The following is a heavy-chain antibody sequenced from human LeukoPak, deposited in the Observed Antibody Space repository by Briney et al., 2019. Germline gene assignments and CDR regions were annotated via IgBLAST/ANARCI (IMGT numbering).Heavy chain of an antibody. J-gene: IGHJ4*02. CDR1: GGSISSSSYY. CDR3: ARLMGTIFGVVIKAYYFDY. D-gene: IGHD3-3*01. Sequence: SETLSLTCTVSGGSISSSSYYWGWIRQPPGKGLEWIGSIYYSGSTYYNPSLKSRVTISVDTSKNQFSLKLSSVTAADTAVYYCARLMGTIFGVVIKAYYFDYWGQGTLVTVPS. V-gene: IGHV4-39*01. CDR2: IYYSGST.